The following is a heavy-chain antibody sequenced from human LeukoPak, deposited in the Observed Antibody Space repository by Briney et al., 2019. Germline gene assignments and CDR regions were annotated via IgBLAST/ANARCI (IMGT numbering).Heavy chain of an antibody. CDR3: ARGRGYDFWSGYGSRYYYYMDV. J-gene: IGHJ6*03. CDR1: GGSISSGSYY. V-gene: IGHV4-61*02. CDR2: IYTSGST. Sequence: SQTLSLTCTVSGGSISSGSYYWSWIRQPAGKGLEWIGRIYTSGSTNYNPSLKSRVTISVDTSKNQFSLKLSSVTAADTAVYYCARGRGYDFWSGYGSRYYYYMDVWGKGTTVTVSS. D-gene: IGHD3-3*01.